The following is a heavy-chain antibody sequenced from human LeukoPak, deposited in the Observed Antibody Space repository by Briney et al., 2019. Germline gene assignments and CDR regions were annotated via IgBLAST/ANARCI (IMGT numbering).Heavy chain of an antibody. CDR1: GFTFSSYW. CDR3: ARVGSSWNGGGY. Sequence: GGSLRLSCAASGFTFSSYWMSWVRQAPGKGLEWVANIKQDGSEKYYVDSVKGRFTISRDNAKNSVFLQMSRLRVEDTAVYYCARVGSSWNGGGYWGQGTLVTVSS. J-gene: IGHJ4*02. D-gene: IGHD6-13*01. V-gene: IGHV3-7*01. CDR2: IKQDGSEK.